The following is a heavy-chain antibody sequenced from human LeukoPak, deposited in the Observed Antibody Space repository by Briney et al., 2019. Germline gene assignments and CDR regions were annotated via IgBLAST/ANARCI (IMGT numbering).Heavy chain of an antibody. CDR2: ICYTGST. CDR3: ARHRAYSSSSPFDY. V-gene: IGHV4-59*08. D-gene: IGHD6-6*01. J-gene: IGHJ4*02. CDR1: GGSISSLY. Sequence: ASETLSLTCSVSGGSISSLYWSWIRQPPGKGLEWIGYICYTGSTNYNPSLKSRVTMFVDMSKNQFSLRLSSVTAADTAVYYCARHRAYSSSSPFDYWGQGTLVTVSS.